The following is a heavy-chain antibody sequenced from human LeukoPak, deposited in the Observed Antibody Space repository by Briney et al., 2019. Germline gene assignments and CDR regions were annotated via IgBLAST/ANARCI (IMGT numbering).Heavy chain of an antibody. D-gene: IGHD3-22*01. CDR2: ISAYNGNT. CDR1: GYTFSTHG. J-gene: IGHJ4*02. CDR3: TRVPPQWFPPSFDY. Sequence: ASVKVSCKASGYTFSTHGISWVRRAPGQGLEWMGWISAYNGNTNYAQMVQGRVTMTTDTSTSTAYMELRSLRSDDTAVYYCTRVPPQWFPPSFDYWGQGPLVTVSS. V-gene: IGHV1-18*01.